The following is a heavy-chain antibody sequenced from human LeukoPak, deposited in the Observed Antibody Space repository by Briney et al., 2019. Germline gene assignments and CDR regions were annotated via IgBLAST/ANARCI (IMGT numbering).Heavy chain of an antibody. J-gene: IGHJ4*02. CDR1: GFTFSSYA. CDR3: AEGGYIAPFDY. D-gene: IGHD5-12*01. V-gene: IGHV3-21*01. Sequence: TSGGSLRLSCAASGFTFSSYAMSWVRQAPGKGLEWVSSISSSSSYIYYADSVKGRFTIPRDNAKNSLYLQMNSLRAEDTAVYYCAEGGYIAPFDYWGQGTLVTVSS. CDR2: ISSSSSYI.